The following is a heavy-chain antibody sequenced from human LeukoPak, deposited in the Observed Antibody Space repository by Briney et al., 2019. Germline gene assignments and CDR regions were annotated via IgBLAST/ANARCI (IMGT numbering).Heavy chain of an antibody. V-gene: IGHV4-30-4*07. D-gene: IGHD3-10*01. CDR1: DDSISSGGYS. Sequence: SETLSLTCTVSDDSISSGGYSWSWIRQPPGKGLEWIGYIYDSGSTYYNPSLKSRVTISIDMSKNQFSLKLSSVTAADTAVYYCARETGLLLWFGELLNWFDPWGQGTLVTVSS. CDR2: IYDSGST. CDR3: ARETGLLLWFGELLNWFDP. J-gene: IGHJ5*02.